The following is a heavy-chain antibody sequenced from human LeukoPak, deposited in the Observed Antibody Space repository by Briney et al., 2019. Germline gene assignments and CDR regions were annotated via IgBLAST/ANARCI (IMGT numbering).Heavy chain of an antibody. J-gene: IGHJ4*02. Sequence: SETLSLTCTVSGGSISSGGSRWRWIRQHPGKGLEWIGYIYYSGSTYYNPSLESRLTMSVDTSKNQFSLHLTSVTAADTAVYYCARDWGTYFDYWGQGTLVTVSS. CDR3: ARDWGTYFDY. CDR1: GGSISSGGSR. V-gene: IGHV4-31*03. CDR2: IYYSGST. D-gene: IGHD7-27*01.